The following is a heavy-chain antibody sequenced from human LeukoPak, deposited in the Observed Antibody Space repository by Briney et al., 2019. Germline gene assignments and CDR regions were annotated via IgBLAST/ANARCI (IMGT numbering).Heavy chain of an antibody. D-gene: IGHD2-15*01. V-gene: IGHV3-53*01. CDR2: IYSGGST. J-gene: IGHJ4*02. Sequence: GGSLRLSCAASGFXVSSNYISWVRQAPGKGLEWVSLIYSGGSTYYADSVKGRFTISRDNSKNTLSLQMNSLRAEDTAVYYCASLARGYYFDYWGQGTLVTVSS. CDR1: GFXVSSNY. CDR3: ASLARGYYFDY.